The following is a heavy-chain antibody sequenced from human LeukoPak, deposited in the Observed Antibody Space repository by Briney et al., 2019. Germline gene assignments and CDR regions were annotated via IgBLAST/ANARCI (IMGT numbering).Heavy chain of an antibody. V-gene: IGHV3-21*01. J-gene: IGHJ6*03. CDR1: GFTFSSYS. D-gene: IGHD6-25*01. CDR2: ISSSSSYI. CDR3: ASPPRNSSGPFWYYYYYMDV. Sequence: PGGSLRLSCAASGFTFSSYSMNWVRQAPGKGLEWVSSISSSSSYIYYADSVKGRFTISRDNAKNSLYLQMNSLRAEDTAVYYCASPPRNSSGPFWYYYYYMDVWGKGTTVTVSS.